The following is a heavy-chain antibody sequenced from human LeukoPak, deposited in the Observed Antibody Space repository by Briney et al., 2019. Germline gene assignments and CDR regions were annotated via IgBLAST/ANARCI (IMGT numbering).Heavy chain of an antibody. J-gene: IGHJ4*02. CDR2: ISYSSNTI. CDR3: ATSGGFDY. Sequence: GGSLRLSCAASGFIFSTYSMNWVRQAPGKGLEWVSYISYSSNTIYYAESVRGRFTISRDNAKNSLYLQMNSLRDEDTAVYYCATSGGFDYRGQGTLVTVSS. CDR1: GFIFSTYS. D-gene: IGHD6-19*01. V-gene: IGHV3-48*02.